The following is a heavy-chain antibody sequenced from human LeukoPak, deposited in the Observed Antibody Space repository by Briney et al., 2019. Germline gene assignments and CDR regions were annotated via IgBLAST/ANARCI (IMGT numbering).Heavy chain of an antibody. D-gene: IGHD6-13*01. CDR3: AGSSWYGRLHGWFDP. CDR1: GYTFTGYY. CDR2: INPNSGGT. V-gene: IGHV1-2*02. J-gene: IGHJ5*02. Sequence: ASVKVSCKASGYTFTGYYMHWVRQAPGQGLEWMGWINPNSGGTNYAQKFQGRVTMTRDTSISTAYMELSRPRSDDTAVYYCAGSSWYGRLHGWFDPWGQGTLVTVSS.